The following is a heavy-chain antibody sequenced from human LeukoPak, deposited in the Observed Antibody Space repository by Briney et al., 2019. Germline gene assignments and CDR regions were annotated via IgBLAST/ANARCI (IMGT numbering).Heavy chain of an antibody. CDR2: INPNSGGT. CDR1: GYTFTGYY. D-gene: IGHD1-7*01. V-gene: IGHV1-2*02. CDR3: ARDGWNYDFGAGLDY. Sequence: ASVKVSCKASGYTFTGYYMHWVRQAPGQGLEWMGWINPNSGGTNYAQKFQGRVTMTRDTSISTAYMELSSLRSEDTAVYYCARDGWNYDFGAGLDYWGQGTLVTVSS. J-gene: IGHJ4*02.